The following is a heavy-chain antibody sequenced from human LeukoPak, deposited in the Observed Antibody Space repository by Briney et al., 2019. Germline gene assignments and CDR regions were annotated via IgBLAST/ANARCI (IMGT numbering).Heavy chain of an antibody. V-gene: IGHV3-21*01. CDR1: GFTFSSYS. CDR3: AREGDSSGYYFIDY. D-gene: IGHD3-22*01. CDR2: ISSSSSYI. Sequence: PGGSLRLSCAASGFTFSSYSMNWVRQAPGKGLVWVSSISSSSSYIYYADSVKGRFTISRDNAKNSQYLQMNSLRAEDTAVYYCAREGDSSGYYFIDYWGQGTLVTVSS. J-gene: IGHJ4*02.